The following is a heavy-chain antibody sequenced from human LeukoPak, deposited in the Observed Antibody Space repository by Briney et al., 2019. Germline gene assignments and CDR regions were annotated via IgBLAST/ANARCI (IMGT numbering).Heavy chain of an antibody. CDR1: GGSISSSSYY. V-gene: IGHV4-39*01. CDR2: IYYSGST. J-gene: IGHJ6*03. D-gene: IGHD3-22*01. Sequence: PSETLSLTCTVSGGSISSSSYYWGWIRQPPGKGLEWIGSIYYSGSTYYNPSLKSRVTISVDTSKNQFSLKLSSVTAADTAVYYCARLSDYYDSSGYRHYYYMDVWGKGTTVNVSS. CDR3: ARLSDYYDSSGYRHYYYMDV.